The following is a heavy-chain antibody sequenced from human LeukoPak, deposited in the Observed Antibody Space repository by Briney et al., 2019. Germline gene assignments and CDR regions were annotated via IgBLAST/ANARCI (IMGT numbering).Heavy chain of an antibody. J-gene: IGHJ3*02. CDR1: GGSISSSSYY. D-gene: IGHD6-6*01. CDR3: ASLQLAGAFDI. Sequence: SETLSLTCTVSGGSISSSSYYWGWIRQPPGKGLEWIGSIYYSGSTYYNPSLKSRVTISVDTSKNQFSLKLSSVTAADTAVYYCASLQLAGAFDIWGQGTMVTVSS. CDR2: IYYSGST. V-gene: IGHV4-39*01.